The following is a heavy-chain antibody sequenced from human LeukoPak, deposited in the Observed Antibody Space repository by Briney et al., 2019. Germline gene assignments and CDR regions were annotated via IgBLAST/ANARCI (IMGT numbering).Heavy chain of an antibody. Sequence: PGGSLRLSCAASGFTFSSYAMSWVRQAPGKGLEWVSAISGSGGSTYYADSVKGRFTISRDNSKNTLYLQMNSLRAEDTAVYYCAKDKALLWFGELLSPGALDYWGQGTLVTVSS. D-gene: IGHD3-10*01. CDR2: ISGSGGST. V-gene: IGHV3-23*01. CDR3: AKDKALLWFGELLSPGALDY. CDR1: GFTFSSYA. J-gene: IGHJ4*02.